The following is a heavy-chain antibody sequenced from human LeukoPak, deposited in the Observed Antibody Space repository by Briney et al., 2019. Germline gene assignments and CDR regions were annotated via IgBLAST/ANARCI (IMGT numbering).Heavy chain of an antibody. CDR3: VRANGAVAGTFWFDP. CDR2: ISGSSSYI. Sequence: GGSLRLSCAASGFTFSSFGMNWVRQAPGKGLEWVSCISGSSSYIYYSDSVKGRFTISRNNAKNSLYLQMNSLRAEDTAVYYCVRANGAVAGTFWFDPWGQGTLVTVSS. J-gene: IGHJ5*02. V-gene: IGHV3-21*01. CDR1: GFTFSSFG. D-gene: IGHD6-19*01.